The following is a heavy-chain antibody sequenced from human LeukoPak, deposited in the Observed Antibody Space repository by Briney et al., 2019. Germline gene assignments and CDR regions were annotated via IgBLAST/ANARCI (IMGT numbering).Heavy chain of an antibody. CDR1: GFTVSSNY. V-gene: IGHV3-15*01. J-gene: IGHJ3*02. CDR3: TTDPGEWEPI. CDR2: IKSKTDGGTS. Sequence: GGSLRLSCAASGFTVSSNYMSWVRQAPGKGLEWVGRIKSKTDGGTSDYAAPVQGRFTISRDDSKNTLYLEMNSLKIEDTAVYYCTTDPGEWEPIWGQGTMVTVSS. D-gene: IGHD1-26*01.